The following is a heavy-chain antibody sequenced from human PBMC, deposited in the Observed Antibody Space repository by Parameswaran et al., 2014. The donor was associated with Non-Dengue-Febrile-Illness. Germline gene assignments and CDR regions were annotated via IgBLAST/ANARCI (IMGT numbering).Heavy chain of an antibody. D-gene: IGHD4-17*01. V-gene: IGHV3-20*03. Sequence: RWIRQPPGKGLEWVSGINWNGGSTDYADSVKGRFIISRDNAKNSLYLQMNSLRVEDTALYYCARDVKRGYGEYYYYYYMDVWGKGTLVTVSS. J-gene: IGHJ6*03. CDR2: INWNGGST. CDR3: ARDVKRGYGEYYYYYYMDV.